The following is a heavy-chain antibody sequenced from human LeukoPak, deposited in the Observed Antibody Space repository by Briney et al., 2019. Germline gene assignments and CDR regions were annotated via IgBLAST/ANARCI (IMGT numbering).Heavy chain of an antibody. V-gene: IGHV1-69*13. D-gene: IGHD2-2*01. J-gene: IGHJ5*02. CDR2: IIPIFGTA. Sequence: ASVKVSCKASGYTFTTYGISWVRQAPGQGLEWMGGIIPIFGTANYAQKFQGRVTITADESTSTAYMELSSLRSEDTAVYYCATGVVPAAILNWFDPWGQGTLVTVSS. CDR3: ATGVVPAAILNWFDP. CDR1: GYTFTTYG.